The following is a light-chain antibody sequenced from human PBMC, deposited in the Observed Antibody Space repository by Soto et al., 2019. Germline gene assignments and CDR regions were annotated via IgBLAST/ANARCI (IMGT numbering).Light chain of an antibody. V-gene: IGKV3-11*01. CDR3: QQRSAWPLT. CDR2: DAS. J-gene: IGKJ4*01. CDR1: QSVTTF. Sequence: EVVMTQSPATLSVSPGERATLSCRASQSVTTFLAWFQQKPGQAPRLLIYDASNRATGVPARFSGSGSGTDFTLTISSLEPEDFVVYYCQQRSAWPLTFGGGTNVDIK.